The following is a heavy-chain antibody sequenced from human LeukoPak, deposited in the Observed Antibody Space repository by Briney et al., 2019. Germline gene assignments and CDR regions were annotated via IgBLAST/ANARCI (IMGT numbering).Heavy chain of an antibody. D-gene: IGHD1-14*01. CDR2: IYHSGST. Sequence: SETLSLTCTVSGYSISSGYYWGWIRQPPGKGLEWIGSIYHSGSTYYNPSIKSRVTISVDTSKNQFSLKLSSVTAADTAVYYCAREGKLPGHNRPDDYWGQGTLVTVSS. J-gene: IGHJ4*02. V-gene: IGHV4-38-2*02. CDR1: GYSISSGYY. CDR3: AREGKLPGHNRPDDY.